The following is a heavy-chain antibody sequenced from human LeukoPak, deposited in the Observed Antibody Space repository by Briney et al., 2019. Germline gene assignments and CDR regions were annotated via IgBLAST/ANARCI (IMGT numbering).Heavy chain of an antibody. CDR3: ARDLEGYCSGGSCYSFHYFDY. D-gene: IGHD2-15*01. V-gene: IGHV3-20*04. Sequence: GGSLRLSCAASGFTFDDYGMSWVRQAPGKGLEWVSGFNWNGGSTGYADSVKGRFTISRDNAKNSLYLQMNSLRAEDTALYYCARDLEGYCSGGSCYSFHYFDYWGQGTLVTVSS. J-gene: IGHJ4*02. CDR1: GFTFDDYG. CDR2: FNWNGGST.